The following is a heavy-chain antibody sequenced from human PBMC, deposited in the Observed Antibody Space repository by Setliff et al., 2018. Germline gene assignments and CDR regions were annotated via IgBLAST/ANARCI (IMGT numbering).Heavy chain of an antibody. V-gene: IGHV3-23*01. D-gene: IGHD6-19*01. CDR1: GFTFSSYA. Sequence: GGSLRLSCAASGFTFSSYAMSWVRQAPGKGLEWVSAINESGGNTYYADSVKGRFTISRDNSKNTLYLQMNSLRAEDTAVYYCAGPLGSITWLDWGQGTMVTVSS. CDR3: AGPLGSITWLD. CDR2: INESGGNT. J-gene: IGHJ3*01.